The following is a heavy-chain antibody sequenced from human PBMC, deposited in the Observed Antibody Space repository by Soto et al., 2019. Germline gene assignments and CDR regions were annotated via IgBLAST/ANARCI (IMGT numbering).Heavy chain of an antibody. V-gene: IGHV3-23*01. CDR1: GFTFRSYA. J-gene: IGHJ4*02. CDR2: ISGSGGIT. D-gene: IGHD5-12*01. CDR3: AKDRLIRNSVYDFEADY. Sequence: EVQLLESGGGLVPPGGSLRLSCAASGFTFRSYAISWVRQAPGKGLEWVSAISGSGGITYYADSVKGRFTISRDSSKNTLYLQMNSLRAEDTAVYYCAKDRLIRNSVYDFEADYWGQGTLVTVSS.